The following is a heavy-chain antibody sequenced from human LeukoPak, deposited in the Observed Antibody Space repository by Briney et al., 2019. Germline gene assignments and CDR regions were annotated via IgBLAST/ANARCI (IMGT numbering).Heavy chain of an antibody. CDR1: GGSISSGSYY. Sequence: PPETLSHTCTESGGSISSGSYYWSWIRQPAGKGLEWIGRIYTSGSTNYNPSLKSQVTISVDTSKNQFSLKLSSVIAADTAVYYCARDYQSNGCAYYYYYLDVWGKGTTVTVSS. CDR3: ARDYQSNGCAYYYYYLDV. J-gene: IGHJ6*03. V-gene: IGHV4-61*02. D-gene: IGHD3-22*01. CDR2: IYTSGST.